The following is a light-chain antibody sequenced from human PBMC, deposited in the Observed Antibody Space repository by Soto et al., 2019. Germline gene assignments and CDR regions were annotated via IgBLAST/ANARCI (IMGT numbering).Light chain of an antibody. CDR3: QVWDSSPVV. CDR1: NIGSKN. Sequence: SYELTQPLSVSVAVGQTASITCGGNNIGSKNVHWYQQKPGQAPVLVIYRDSNRPSGIPERFSGSNSGNTATPTISRAQAGDEADYYCQVWDSSPVVFGGGTKLTVL. V-gene: IGLV3-9*01. J-gene: IGLJ2*01. CDR2: RDS.